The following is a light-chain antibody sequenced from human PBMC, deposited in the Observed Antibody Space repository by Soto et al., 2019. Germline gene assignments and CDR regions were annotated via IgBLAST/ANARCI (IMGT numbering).Light chain of an antibody. CDR2: TAA. CDR3: QQSNSLPPT. V-gene: IGKV1-39*01. Sequence: DIQMTQSPSSLSASVGDRVTITCRASQSISSNLNWYQQKPGKAPKLLIYTAASLQSGVPSRFSGSGSGTDFTLTIASLQLEDFATYYCQQSNSLPPTFGKGTKV. J-gene: IGKJ1*01. CDR1: QSISSN.